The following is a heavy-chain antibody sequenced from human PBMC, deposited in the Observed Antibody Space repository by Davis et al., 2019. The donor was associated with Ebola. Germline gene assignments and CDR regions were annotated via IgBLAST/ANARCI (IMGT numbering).Heavy chain of an antibody. Sequence: GESLKISCAASGFTFSSYGMHWVRQAPGKGLEWVAVISYDGSNKYYADSVNGRFTISRDNSKSTLYLQMNSLTAEDTAVYFCATEDIIMVWGVTYYYGMDVWGKGTTVTISS. CDR3: ATEDIIMVWGVTYYYGMDV. CDR1: GFTFSSYG. V-gene: IGHV3-30*03. D-gene: IGHD3-10*01. J-gene: IGHJ6*04. CDR2: ISYDGSNK.